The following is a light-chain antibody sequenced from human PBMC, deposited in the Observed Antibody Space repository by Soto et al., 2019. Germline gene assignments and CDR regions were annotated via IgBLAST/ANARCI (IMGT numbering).Light chain of an antibody. J-gene: IGKJ1*01. CDR2: AAS. Sequence: DIEMTQSPASQSASVGDRVTITCRASQSISRDLNWYQQKPGKAPQLLIYAASRLQSGVPSRFSGSGSGTDFTLSISSLQPEDFATYYCQQSFTTPRTFGQGSKVEIK. CDR1: QSISRD. V-gene: IGKV1-39*01. CDR3: QQSFTTPRT.